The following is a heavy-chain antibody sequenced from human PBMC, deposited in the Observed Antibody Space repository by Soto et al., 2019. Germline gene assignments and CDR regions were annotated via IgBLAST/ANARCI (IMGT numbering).Heavy chain of an antibody. CDR1: GFTFSAYA. V-gene: IGHV3-23*01. CDR2: IGKSDDRT. J-gene: IGHJ4*02. D-gene: IGHD2-8*02. Sequence: GGSLRLSCATSGFTFSAYAMSWVRQAPGKGLDWVSAIGKSDDRTYYADSVKGRFTISRDNSKNTLYLQMNSLRVEDTAVYYCAKDIGLVDPFDSWGQGTLVTVSS. CDR3: AKDIGLVDPFDS.